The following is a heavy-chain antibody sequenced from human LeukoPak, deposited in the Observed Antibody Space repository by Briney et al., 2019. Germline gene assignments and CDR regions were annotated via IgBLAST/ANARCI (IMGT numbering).Heavy chain of an antibody. CDR1: GGSISSYY. Sequence: SETLSLTCTVSGGSISSYYRSWIRQPPGKGLEWIGYIYYSGSTNYNPSLKSRVTISVDTSKNQFSLKLSSVTAADTAVYYCARFEVVPAAPLDYWGQGTLVTVSS. CDR3: ARFEVVPAAPLDY. V-gene: IGHV4-59*01. CDR2: IYYSGST. J-gene: IGHJ4*02. D-gene: IGHD2-2*01.